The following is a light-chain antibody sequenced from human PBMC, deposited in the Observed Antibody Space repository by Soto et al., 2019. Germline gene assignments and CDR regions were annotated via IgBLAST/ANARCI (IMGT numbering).Light chain of an antibody. CDR3: HQYNSYSRT. CDR2: AAS. V-gene: IGKV1-5*01. J-gene: IGKJ1*01. CDR1: QSISSW. Sequence: DIQMTQSPSTLSASVGDRVTITCRASQSISSWLAWYQQKPGKAPKLLIYAASSLESGVPSRFSGSGSGAEFTLTISSLQPDDFATYYCHQYNSYSRTFGQGTKWIS.